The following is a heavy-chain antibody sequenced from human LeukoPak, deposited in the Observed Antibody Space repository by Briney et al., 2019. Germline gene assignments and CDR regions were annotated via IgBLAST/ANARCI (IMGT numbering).Heavy chain of an antibody. J-gene: IGHJ3*01. CDR2: MYYTEAT. CDR3: AGHLSEYYSVSGSYLF. CDR1: GGSISSGTYY. D-gene: IGHD3-10*01. V-gene: IGHV4-39*01. Sequence: SETLSLTCTVFGGSISSGTYYWGWVRQPPGKGLEWIGSMYYTEATYYNPSLKSRVTIFVGTSNNQFSLKLSSVTAADTAVYYCAGHLSEYYSVSGSYLFWGQGTMVTVSS.